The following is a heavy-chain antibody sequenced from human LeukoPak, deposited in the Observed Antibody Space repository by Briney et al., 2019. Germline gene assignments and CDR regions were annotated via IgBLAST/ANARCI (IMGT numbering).Heavy chain of an antibody. CDR2: ISYIGST. J-gene: IGHJ3*02. CDR1: ADSFSSHY. V-gene: IGHV4-59*11. D-gene: IGHD4-17*01. CDR3: ARDLVTVTKGFDI. Sequence: SETLSLTCAVSADSFSSHYWTWLRQPPGKGLEWIGYISYIGSTNYNPSLKSRVTISIDTSKNQFSLKLTSVTAADTVVYYCARDLVTVTKGFDIWGQGTMVSVSS.